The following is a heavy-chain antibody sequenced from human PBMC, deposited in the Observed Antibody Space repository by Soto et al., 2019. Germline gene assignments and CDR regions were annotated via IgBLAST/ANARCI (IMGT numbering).Heavy chain of an antibody. J-gene: IGHJ3*02. Sequence: GGSLRLSCAASGFTFSSYAMSWVRQAPGKGLEWVSAISGSGGSTYYADSVKGGFTISRDNYKNKLYLQMNSLRAEDTAVYYCAKDRREMATNPDAFDIWGQGTMVTVSS. D-gene: IGHD5-12*01. CDR3: AKDRREMATNPDAFDI. CDR1: GFTFSSYA. V-gene: IGHV3-23*01. CDR2: ISGSGGST.